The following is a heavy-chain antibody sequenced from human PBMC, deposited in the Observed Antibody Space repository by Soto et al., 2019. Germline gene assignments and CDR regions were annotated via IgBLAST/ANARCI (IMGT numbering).Heavy chain of an antibody. CDR3: AKDLRGPESGTWYFDL. CDR1: GLTFSRYT. V-gene: IGHV3-23*01. CDR2: IIAGGSIT. Sequence: EVQLLESGGGLVQPGWSLRLACAASGLTFSRYTMGWVRQAPGKGLEWVSAIIAGGSITYYADSVKGRFTSSSDNSKDSQYLQMNSLRVEDTAVYYCAKDLRGPESGTWYFDLWGSVTLVTVSS. J-gene: IGHJ2*01. D-gene: IGHD6-13*01.